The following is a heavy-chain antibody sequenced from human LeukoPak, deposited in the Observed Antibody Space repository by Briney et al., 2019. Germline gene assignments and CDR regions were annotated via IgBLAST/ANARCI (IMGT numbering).Heavy chain of an antibody. D-gene: IGHD2-21*02. J-gene: IGHJ4*02. V-gene: IGHV4-59*01. CDR2: IYYSGST. CDR1: GGSISSYY. Sequence: SETLSLTCTVSGGSISSYYWSWIRQPPGKGLEWIGYIYYSGSTDYNPSLKSRVTISVDTSKNQFSLKLSSVTAADTAVYYCARYVVVTAYFDYWGQGTLVTVSS. CDR3: ARYVVVTAYFDY.